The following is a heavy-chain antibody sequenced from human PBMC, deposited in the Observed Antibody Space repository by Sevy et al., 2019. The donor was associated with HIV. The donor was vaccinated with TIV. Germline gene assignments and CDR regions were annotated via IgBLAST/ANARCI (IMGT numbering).Heavy chain of an antibody. CDR1: GGSVSSGSYY. V-gene: IGHV4-61*01. J-gene: IGHJ4*02. CDR2: IYYSGST. D-gene: IGHD6-13*01. CDR3: ARYVGSWTHYFDY. Sequence: SETLSLTCTVSGGSVSSGSYYWSWIRQPPGKGLEWIGYIYYSGSTNYNPSLKSRVTISVDTSNNQFSLKLGSVTAAATAVYYCARYVGSWTHYFDYWGQGTLVTVSS.